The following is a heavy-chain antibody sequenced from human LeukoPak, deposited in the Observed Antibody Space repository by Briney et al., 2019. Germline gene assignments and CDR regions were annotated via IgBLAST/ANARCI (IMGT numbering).Heavy chain of an antibody. J-gene: IGHJ4*02. V-gene: IGHV1-24*01. CDR1: GYTLTELS. CDR3: TALEDYGDYEFVH. Sequence: ASVKVSCKVSGYTLTELSMHWVRQAPGKGLEWMGGFDPEDGETIYAQKFQGRVTMTEDTSTDTAYMELSSLRSEDTAVYYCTALEDYGDYEFVHWGQGTLVTVSS. CDR2: FDPEDGET. D-gene: IGHD4-17*01.